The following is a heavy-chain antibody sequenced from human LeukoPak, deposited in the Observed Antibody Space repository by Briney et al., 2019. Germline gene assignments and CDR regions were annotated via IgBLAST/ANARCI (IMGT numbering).Heavy chain of an antibody. Sequence: PGGSLRLSCAASGFTVSSNYMSWVRQAPGKGLAWVSVIYSGGSTYYADSVKGRFTISRDNSKNTLYLQMNSLRAEDTAVYYCARDRGGAAAGTWIFNYWGQGTLVTVSS. CDR3: ARDRGGAAAGTWIFNY. D-gene: IGHD6-13*01. CDR2: IYSGGST. J-gene: IGHJ4*02. CDR1: GFTVSSNY. V-gene: IGHV3-53*01.